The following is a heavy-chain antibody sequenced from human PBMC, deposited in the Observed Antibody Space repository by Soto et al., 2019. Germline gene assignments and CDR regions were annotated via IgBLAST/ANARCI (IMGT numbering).Heavy chain of an antibody. CDR1: GFTFGSYS. D-gene: IGHD3-22*01. Sequence: PGGSLRLSCAASGFTFGSYSMNWVRQAPGKGLEWVSSISSSSSYIYYADSVKGRFTISRDNAKNSLYLQMNSLRAGDTAVYYCARADTYYYDSSGYYQRPGAFDIWGQGTMVTVSS. CDR2: ISSSSSYI. J-gene: IGHJ3*02. CDR3: ARADTYYYDSSGYYQRPGAFDI. V-gene: IGHV3-21*01.